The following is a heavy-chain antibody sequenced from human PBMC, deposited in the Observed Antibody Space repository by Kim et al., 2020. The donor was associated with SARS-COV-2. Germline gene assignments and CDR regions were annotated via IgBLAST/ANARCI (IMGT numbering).Heavy chain of an antibody. D-gene: IGHD3-22*01. J-gene: IGHJ4*02. Sequence: ASVKGRFTISRDNAKNSLYLQMNSLRAEDTALYYCAKASVPYYYDRSIDYWGQGTLVTVSS. V-gene: IGHV3-9*01. CDR3: AKASVPYYYDRSIDY.